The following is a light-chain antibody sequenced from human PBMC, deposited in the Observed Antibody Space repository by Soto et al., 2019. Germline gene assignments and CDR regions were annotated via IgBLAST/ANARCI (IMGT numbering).Light chain of an antibody. Sequence: QSVLTQPPSASGTPGRRVTISCSGSSCNSGSKTVNWYQQLPGTVPKLLIYNSYQRPSGVPDRFSGSKSGTSASLAISGLQSEDEADYYWAAWDASLNGYVFGAGTKVTVL. CDR3: AAWDASLNGYV. V-gene: IGLV1-44*01. J-gene: IGLJ1*01. CDR1: SCNSGSKT. CDR2: NSY.